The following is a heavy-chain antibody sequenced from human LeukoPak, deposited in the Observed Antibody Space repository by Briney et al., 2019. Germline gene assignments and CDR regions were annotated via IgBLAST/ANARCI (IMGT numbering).Heavy chain of an antibody. CDR2: ISDSGGST. V-gene: IGHV3-23*01. J-gene: IGHJ4*02. Sequence: GGSLRLSCAASGFTFSSYGMSWVRQAPGKGLEWVSAISDSGGSTYYADSVKGRFTISRDNSKNTLYLQMNSLRAEDTAVYYCARDSPDGAARFDYWGQGTLVTVSS. D-gene: IGHD6-6*01. CDR3: ARDSPDGAARFDY. CDR1: GFTFSSYG.